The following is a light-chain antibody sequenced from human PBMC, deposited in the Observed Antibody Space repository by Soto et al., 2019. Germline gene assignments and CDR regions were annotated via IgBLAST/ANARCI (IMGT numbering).Light chain of an antibody. CDR2: KAS. CDR1: QSISSS. CDR3: QQYNSLTWT. Sequence: DIQMTQSPSTLSASVGDRVTVTCRASQSISSSLAWYQQKPGKAPKLLIYKASTLESGVPSRVSGSGSGTDISLTFSSLQPNELATYYCQQYNSLTWTIGQGNNVEIK. J-gene: IGKJ1*01. V-gene: IGKV1-5*03.